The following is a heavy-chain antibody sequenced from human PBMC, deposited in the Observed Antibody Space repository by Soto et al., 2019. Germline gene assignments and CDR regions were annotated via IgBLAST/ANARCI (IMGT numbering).Heavy chain of an antibody. V-gene: IGHV1-3*01. CDR2: INAGNGNT. CDR3: ARDWGIAARPRWFDP. CDR1: GYTFTSYA. D-gene: IGHD6-6*01. J-gene: IGHJ5*02. Sequence: ASVKVSCKASGYTFTSYAMHWVRQAPGQRLEWMGWINAGNGNTKYSQKFQGRVTITRDTSASTAYMELSSLRSEDTAVYYCARDWGIAARPRWFDPWGQGTLVTVSS.